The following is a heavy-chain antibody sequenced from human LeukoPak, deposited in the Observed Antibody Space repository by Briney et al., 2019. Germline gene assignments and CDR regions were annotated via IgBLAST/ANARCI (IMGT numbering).Heavy chain of an antibody. CDR3: AKIVDTAMVPFDY. V-gene: IGHV3-30*02. D-gene: IGHD5-18*01. Sequence: PVGSLRLSCAASGFTFSSYGMHWVRQAPGKGLEWVAFIRYDGSNKYYADSVKGRFTISRDNSKNTLYLQMNSLRAEDTAVYYCAKIVDTAMVPFDYWGQGTLVTVSS. CDR1: GFTFSSYG. CDR2: IRYDGSNK. J-gene: IGHJ4*02.